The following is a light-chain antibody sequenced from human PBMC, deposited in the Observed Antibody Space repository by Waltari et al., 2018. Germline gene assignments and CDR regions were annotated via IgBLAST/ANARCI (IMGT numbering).Light chain of an antibody. CDR3: QQYNNWPL. CDR1: QRVSSN. CDR2: GAS. Sequence: EIVMTQSPATLSVSPGERATLSCRASQRVSSNIAREQQKPGQAPRLLIYGASTRATGIPARFSGSGSGTEFTLTISSMQSEDFAVYYCQQYNNWPLFGQGTKVEIK. J-gene: IGKJ1*01. V-gene: IGKV3-15*01.